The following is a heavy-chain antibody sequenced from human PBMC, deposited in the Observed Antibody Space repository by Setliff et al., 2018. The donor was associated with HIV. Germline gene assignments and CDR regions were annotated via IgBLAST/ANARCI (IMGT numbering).Heavy chain of an antibody. D-gene: IGHD1-1*01. J-gene: IGHJ4*02. CDR1: GFTFSSYA. CDR2: IHYSRGS. V-gene: IGHV4-39*02. Sequence: PGGSLRLSCAASGFTFSSYAMSWARQAPGKGLEWIGNIHYSRGSSYNASLKSRVTISLDTSKNHFSLKLSSVAAADTAVYYCARRYHDASGFYNSWGQGVQVTVSS. CDR3: ARRYHDASGFYNS.